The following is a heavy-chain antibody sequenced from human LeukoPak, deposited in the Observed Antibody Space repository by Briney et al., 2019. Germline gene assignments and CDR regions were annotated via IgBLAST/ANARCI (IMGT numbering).Heavy chain of an antibody. CDR2: ISSDGSNE. V-gene: IGHV3-30*18. CDR3: AKGHDTSTWFGTWLDP. D-gene: IGHD3-10*01. Sequence: PGRPLRLSCGASGFTFSTYAMHWVRQTPDKGLEWVAVISSDGSNENYADSVKGRFIISRDNSKNTLFLRMNNLTPEDTAVYYCAKGHDTSTWFGTWLDPWGRGTLVTVSS. CDR1: GFTFSTYA. J-gene: IGHJ5*02.